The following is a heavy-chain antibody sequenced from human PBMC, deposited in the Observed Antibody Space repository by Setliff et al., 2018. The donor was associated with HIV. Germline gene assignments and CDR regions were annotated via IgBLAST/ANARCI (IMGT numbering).Heavy chain of an antibody. CDR1: GGSFSNYY. CDR2: LSPSGTT. D-gene: IGHD3-22*01. J-gene: IGHJ5*02. V-gene: IGHV4-34*01. CDR3: ASRVYYYDENRILREEGFVP. Sequence: SETLSLTCTVYGGSFSNYYTNWIRQPPGKGLEWIGELSPSGTTRSNPSLQSRVTISVDRSKNQFSLSLSSVTAADTAVYYCASRVYYYDENRILREEGFVPWGQGTQVTVSS.